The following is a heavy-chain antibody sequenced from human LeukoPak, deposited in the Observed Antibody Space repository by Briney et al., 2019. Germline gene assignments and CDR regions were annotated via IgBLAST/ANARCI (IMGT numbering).Heavy chain of an antibody. CDR1: GGSFSGRY. CDR3: ARDLYGSDSYYIPGAFDI. CDR2: INDSGST. V-gene: IGHV4-34*01. D-gene: IGHD3-10*01. Sequence: SETLSLTCAVYGGSFSGRYWGWIRQPPGKGLEWIGQINDSGSTNYNPSLRSRVTISVDTSNNQLSLKLTSLTAADTAVYYCARDLYGSDSYYIPGAFDIWGQGTMVTVSS. J-gene: IGHJ3*02.